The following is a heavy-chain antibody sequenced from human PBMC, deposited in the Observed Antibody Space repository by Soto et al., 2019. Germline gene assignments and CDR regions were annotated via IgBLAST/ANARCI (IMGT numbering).Heavy chain of an antibody. D-gene: IGHD6-6*01. Sequence: QVQLQESGPGLVKPSQTLSLTCTVSGGSISSGGYYWNWIRQHPGKGLEWIGYIYYSGRTYYNPSLKSRFTISVDTSKNQFSLKLSCVTAADTAAYYCARAGHSISSEGANWFDPWGQGTLVTVSS. CDR1: GGSISSGGYY. J-gene: IGHJ5*02. V-gene: IGHV4-31*03. CDR2: IYYSGRT. CDR3: ARAGHSISSEGANWFDP.